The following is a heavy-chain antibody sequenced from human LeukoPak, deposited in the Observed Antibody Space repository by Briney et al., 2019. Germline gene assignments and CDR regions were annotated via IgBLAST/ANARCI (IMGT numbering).Heavy chain of an antibody. Sequence: GGSLRLSCAASGFTFDDYAMHWVRQAPGKGLEWVSGISWNSGNIGYADSVKGRFTISRDNAKNSLYLQMNSLRAEDTAVYYCARRITMVRGNWFDPWGQGTLVTVSS. CDR3: ARRITMVRGNWFDP. J-gene: IGHJ5*02. V-gene: IGHV3-9*01. CDR2: ISWNSGNI. D-gene: IGHD3-10*01. CDR1: GFTFDDYA.